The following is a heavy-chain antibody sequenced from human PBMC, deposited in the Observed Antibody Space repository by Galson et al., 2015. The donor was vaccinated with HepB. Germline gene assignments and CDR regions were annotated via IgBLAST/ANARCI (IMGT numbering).Heavy chain of an antibody. V-gene: IGHV5-51*03. Sequence: QSGAEVKKPGESLKISCKDSGYYFTHYWIGWVRQIPGKGLEGMGIIYPGDSETRYSPSFQGQVTMSADKSISTAYLQWNSLKASDSAMYYCARLSYYDSTKIFRGWFDPWGQGTLVTVSS. J-gene: IGHJ5*02. CDR3: ARLSYYDSTKIFRGWFDP. CDR1: GYYFTHYW. CDR2: IYPGDSET. D-gene: IGHD3-22*01.